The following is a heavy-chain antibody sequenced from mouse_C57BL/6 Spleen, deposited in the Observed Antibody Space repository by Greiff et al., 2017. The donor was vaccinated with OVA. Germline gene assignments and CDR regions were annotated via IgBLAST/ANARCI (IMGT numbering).Heavy chain of an antibody. Sequence: EVKVEESGPGMVKPSQSLSLTCTVTGYSITSGYDWHWIRHFPGNKLEWMGYISYSGSTNYNPSLKSRISITHDTSKNHFFLKLNSVTTEDTATYYCASGYDGYYWFAYWGQGTLVTVSA. V-gene: IGHV3-1*01. J-gene: IGHJ3*01. D-gene: IGHD2-3*01. CDR1: GYSITSGYD. CDR3: ASGYDGYYWFAY. CDR2: ISYSGST.